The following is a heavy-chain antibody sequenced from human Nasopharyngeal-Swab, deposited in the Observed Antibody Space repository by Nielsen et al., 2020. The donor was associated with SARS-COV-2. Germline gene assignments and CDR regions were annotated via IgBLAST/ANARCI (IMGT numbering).Heavy chain of an antibody. J-gene: IGHJ4*02. CDR1: GSTSSTYG. D-gene: IGHD6-19*01. CDR2: MWFGGGIIKYGGEIK. V-gene: IGHV3-33*01. Sequence: GGFLRPSFQASGSTSSTYGIHWVRQLPGKGLEWLAAMWFGGGIIKYGGEIKYHADSVKGRSTISRDDSKNKLYLQMNSLKAEDTAVYYCARDSTSGPYFGHWGQGTLVTVSS. CDR3: ARDSTSGPYFGH.